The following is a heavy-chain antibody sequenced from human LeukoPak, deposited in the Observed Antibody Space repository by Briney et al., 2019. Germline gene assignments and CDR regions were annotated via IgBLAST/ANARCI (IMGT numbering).Heavy chain of an antibody. Sequence: GGSLRLSCAASGFTFSSYGMHWVRQAPGKGLEWVAVISYDGSNKYYADSVKGRFTISRDNSKNTLYLQMNSLRAEDTAVYYCAKDYVGTLTFGGQGTLVTVSS. CDR2: ISYDGSNK. CDR3: AKDYVGTLTF. D-gene: IGHD1-14*01. CDR1: GFTFSSYG. J-gene: IGHJ4*02. V-gene: IGHV3-30*18.